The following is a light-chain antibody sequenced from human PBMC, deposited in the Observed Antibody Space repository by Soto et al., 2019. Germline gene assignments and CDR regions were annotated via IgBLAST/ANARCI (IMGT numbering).Light chain of an antibody. J-gene: IGKJ4*01. CDR1: QGISSY. CDR2: AAS. V-gene: IGKV1-9*01. CDR3: QPLNSYPLT. Sequence: IQLTQSPSSLSASVGDRVTITCRATQGISSYLAWYQQKPGKAPKLLIYAASSLQSGVPSRFSGSGSGTDFTLTISSLQPEDFANYYCQPLNSYPLTFGGGTKVEIK.